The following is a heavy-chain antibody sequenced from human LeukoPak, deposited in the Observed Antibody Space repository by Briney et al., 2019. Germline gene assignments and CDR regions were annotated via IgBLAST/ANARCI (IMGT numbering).Heavy chain of an antibody. CDR3: AKDEGRDYDAFDI. Sequence: GGSLRLSCAASGFTFSSYEMNWVRQAPGKGLEWVAVISYDGSNKYYADSVKGRFTISRDNSKNTLYLQMNSLRAEDTAVYYCAKDEGRDYDAFDIWGQGTMVTVSS. CDR2: ISYDGSNK. D-gene: IGHD4-17*01. CDR1: GFTFSSYE. J-gene: IGHJ3*02. V-gene: IGHV3-30*18.